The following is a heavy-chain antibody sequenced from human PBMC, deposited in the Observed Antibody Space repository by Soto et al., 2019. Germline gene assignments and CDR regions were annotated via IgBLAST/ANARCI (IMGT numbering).Heavy chain of an antibody. CDR3: ARGYYDFWSGYYTGSANYGMDV. V-gene: IGHV4-34*01. D-gene: IGHD3-3*01. J-gene: IGHJ6*02. CDR2: INHSGST. CDR1: GGSFSGYY. Sequence: SETLSLTCAVYGGSFSGYYWSWIRQPPGKGLEWIGEINHSGSTNYNPSLKSRVTISVDTSKNQFSLKLSSVTAADTAVYYCARGYYDFWSGYYTGSANYGMDVWGQGTTVTVS.